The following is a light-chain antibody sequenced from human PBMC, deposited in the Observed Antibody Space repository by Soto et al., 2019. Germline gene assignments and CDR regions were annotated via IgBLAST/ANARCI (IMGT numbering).Light chain of an antibody. CDR2: DAY. V-gene: IGKV3-20*01. CDR3: QRYGTSLTWT. CDR1: QSVDIS. Sequence: EIVLTQAPATLSVSPGERVTLSCRASQSVDISLAWYQQKPGQAPRLLIYDAYSRATGIPDRFSGGGSGTDFTLTISRLEPEDSAVYYRQRYGTSLTWTCGQGTKVDIK. J-gene: IGKJ1*01.